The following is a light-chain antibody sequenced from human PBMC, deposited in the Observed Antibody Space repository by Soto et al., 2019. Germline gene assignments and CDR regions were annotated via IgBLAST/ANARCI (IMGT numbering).Light chain of an antibody. CDR2: GAS. J-gene: IGKJ1*01. V-gene: IGKV3-20*01. Sequence: EIVMAQSPRALSVSPASGPTLSCRASQSISRNLAWFQQKPGQAPTLLIYGASSRATGIPDRFSGSGSGTDFTLTISRLEPEDSAVYYCQQHGTTFGQGTKV. CDR1: QSISRN. CDR3: QQHGTT.